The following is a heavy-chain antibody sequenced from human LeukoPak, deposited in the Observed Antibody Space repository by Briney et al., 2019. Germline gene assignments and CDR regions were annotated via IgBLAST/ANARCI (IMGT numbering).Heavy chain of an antibody. D-gene: IGHD3-22*01. CDR1: GFTFSSYW. V-gene: IGHV3-7*01. J-gene: IGHJ3*02. Sequence: PGGPLRLSCAASGFTFSSYWMSWVRQAPGKGLEWVANIKQDGSEKYYVDSVKGRFTISRDNAKNSLYLQMNSLRAEDTAVYYCARDTVRITMIVVVEDAFDIWGQGTMVTVSS. CDR2: IKQDGSEK. CDR3: ARDTVRITMIVVVEDAFDI.